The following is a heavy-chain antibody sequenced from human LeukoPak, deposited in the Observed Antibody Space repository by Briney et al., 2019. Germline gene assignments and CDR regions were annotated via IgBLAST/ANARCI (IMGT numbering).Heavy chain of an antibody. CDR1: GVSISSGNYF. Sequence: SETLSLTCTVSGVSISSGNYFWSWMRQHPGKGLEWIGYIYYSGSAYYNPSLKSRVTISVDTSKNQFSLNLNSVTAADTAVDYCARIRQVAIDYWGQGALVTVSS. V-gene: IGHV4-31*03. CDR3: ARIRQVAIDY. D-gene: IGHD3-3*02. J-gene: IGHJ4*02. CDR2: IYYSGSA.